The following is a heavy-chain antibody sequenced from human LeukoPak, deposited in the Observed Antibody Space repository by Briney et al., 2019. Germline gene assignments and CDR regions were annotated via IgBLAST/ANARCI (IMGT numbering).Heavy chain of an antibody. CDR3: ATSSLGGDAFDI. CDR2: INHSGST. D-gene: IGHD3-16*01. V-gene: IGHV4-34*01. J-gene: IGHJ3*02. Sequence: PSETLSLTCAVYGGSFSGYYWSWIRQPPGKGLEWIGEINHSGSTNYNPSLKSRVTISVDTSKNQFSLKLSSVTAADAAVYYCATSSLGGDAFDIWGQGTMATVSS. CDR1: GGSFSGYY.